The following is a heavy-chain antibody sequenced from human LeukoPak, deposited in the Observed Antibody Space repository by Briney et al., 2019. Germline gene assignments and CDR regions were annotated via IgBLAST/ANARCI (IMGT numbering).Heavy chain of an antibody. CDR3: ARAILRLGELSSSFFDY. Sequence: SETLSLTCTVSGGSISSGDYYWSWIRQPPGKGLEWIGYIYYSGSTNYNPSLKSRVTISVDTSKNQFSLKLSSVTAADTAVYYCARAILRLGELSSSFFDYWGQGTLVTVSS. CDR1: GGSISSGDYY. D-gene: IGHD3-16*02. J-gene: IGHJ4*02. V-gene: IGHV4-61*08. CDR2: IYYSGST.